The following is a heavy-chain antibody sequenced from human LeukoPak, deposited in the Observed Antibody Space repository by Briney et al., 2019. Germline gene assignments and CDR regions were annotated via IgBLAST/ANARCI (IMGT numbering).Heavy chain of an antibody. J-gene: IGHJ2*01. Sequence: GGSLRRSCAASGFTCCSFEMNWVRQAPGKGLEWGSYISSSGSNIYYAYSVKGRFTISRDNAKNSLYLQMNSLRAEDTAVYYCARGREVPCFDLWGRGTLVTVSS. D-gene: IGHD1-26*01. CDR3: ARGREVPCFDL. V-gene: IGHV3-48*03. CDR1: GFTCCSFE. CDR2: ISSSGSNI.